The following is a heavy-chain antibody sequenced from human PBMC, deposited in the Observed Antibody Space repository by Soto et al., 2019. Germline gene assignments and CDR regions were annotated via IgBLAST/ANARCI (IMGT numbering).Heavy chain of an antibody. D-gene: IGHD6-6*01. Sequence: ASVKVSCKASGYTFTGYYMHWVRQAPGQGLGWMGWINPNSGGTNYAQKFQGWVTMTRDTSISTAYMELSRLRSDDTAVYYCARGIAARRPGGAFDIWGQGTMVTVSS. CDR3: ARGIAARRPGGAFDI. J-gene: IGHJ3*02. CDR1: GYTFTGYY. V-gene: IGHV1-2*04. CDR2: INPNSGGT.